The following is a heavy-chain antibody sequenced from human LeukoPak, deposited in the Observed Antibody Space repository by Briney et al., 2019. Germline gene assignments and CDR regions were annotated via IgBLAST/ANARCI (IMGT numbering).Heavy chain of an antibody. J-gene: IGHJ4*02. CDR3: ARDDVGDYRFDY. CDR2: IIPIFGTA. Sequence: SVKVSCKASGGTFSSYAISWVRQAPGQGLEWMGGIIPIFGTANYAQKFQGRVTITADESTSTAYMELSSLRSEDTAVYYCARDDVGDYRFDYWGQGTLVTVSS. CDR1: GGTFSSYA. V-gene: IGHV1-69*13. D-gene: IGHD4-17*01.